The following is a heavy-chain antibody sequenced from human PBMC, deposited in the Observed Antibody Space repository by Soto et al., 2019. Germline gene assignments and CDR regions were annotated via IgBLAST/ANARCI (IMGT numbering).Heavy chain of an antibody. Sequence: QVHLVQSGAEVKKPGASVKVSCKASGYTFTSYAISWVRQAPGQGLEWMGWIRGYNGDTKYAQKLQGRVTMTKDTSTGTAYMELRSLRSDDTAVYYCARVVDTAMASFDYWGQGTLVTVSS. CDR2: IRGYNGDT. D-gene: IGHD5-18*01. CDR3: ARVVDTAMASFDY. J-gene: IGHJ4*02. CDR1: GYTFTSYA. V-gene: IGHV1-18*01.